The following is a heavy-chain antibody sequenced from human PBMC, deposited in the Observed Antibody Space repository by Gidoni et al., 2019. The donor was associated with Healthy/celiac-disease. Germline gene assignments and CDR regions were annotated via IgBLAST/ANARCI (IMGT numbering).Heavy chain of an antibody. CDR3: ARGGIAVAGGAGHFDY. CDR1: GGSISRSSYY. D-gene: IGHD6-19*01. J-gene: IGHJ4*02. V-gene: IGHV4-39*01. Sequence: QLQLQESGPGLVKPSETLSLTCTVSGGSISRSSYYWGWIRQPPGKGLEWIGSIYYSGSTYYNPSLKSRVTISVDTSKNQFSLKLSSVTAADTAVYYCARGGIAVAGGAGHFDYWGQGTLVTVSS. CDR2: IYYSGST.